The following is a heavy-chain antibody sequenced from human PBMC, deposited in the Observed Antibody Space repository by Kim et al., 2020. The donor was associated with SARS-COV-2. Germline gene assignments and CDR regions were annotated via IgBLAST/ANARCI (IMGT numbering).Heavy chain of an antibody. J-gene: IGHJ5*02. Sequence: ASVKVSCKASGYTFTSYYMHWVRQAPGQGLEWMGIINPSGGSTSYAQKFQGRVTMTRDTSTSTVYMELSSLRSEDTAVYYCARDLELRHASSEGWFDPWGQGTLVTVSS. CDR3: ARDLELRHASSEGWFDP. D-gene: IGHD1-7*01. V-gene: IGHV1-46*01. CDR2: INPSGGST. CDR1: GYTFTSYY.